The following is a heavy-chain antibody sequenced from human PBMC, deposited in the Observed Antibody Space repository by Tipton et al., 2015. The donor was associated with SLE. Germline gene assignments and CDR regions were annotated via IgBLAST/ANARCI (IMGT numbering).Heavy chain of an antibody. Sequence: TLSLTCNVSGGSISSYYWSWIRPPAGKGLEWIGRIHTSGSTNYNPSLKSRVTMSVDTSKNLFSLKLISVTAADTAVYYCAALSSWFDPWGQGTLATVSS. CDR2: IHTSGST. CDR1: GGSISSYY. J-gene: IGHJ5*02. CDR3: AALSSWFDP. V-gene: IGHV4-4*07. D-gene: IGHD2-15*01.